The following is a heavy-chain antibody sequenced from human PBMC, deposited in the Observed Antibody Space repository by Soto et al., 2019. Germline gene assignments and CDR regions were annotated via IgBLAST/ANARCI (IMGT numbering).Heavy chain of an antibody. D-gene: IGHD3-16*01. J-gene: IGHJ6*02. CDR2: INTYNGNT. CDR3: AMVDVYVTPSPQDV. Sequence: QVQLVQSGAEVKNPGASVKVSCKASGYTFTRYGIGLARHAPGQGLEWMGWINTYNGNTNYAQNVQGRVTLTTDTSTSTAYRGLRSLRSNDTAIYYCAMVDVYVTPSPQDVWGQGTTVIVSS. CDR1: GYTFTRYG. V-gene: IGHV1-18*01.